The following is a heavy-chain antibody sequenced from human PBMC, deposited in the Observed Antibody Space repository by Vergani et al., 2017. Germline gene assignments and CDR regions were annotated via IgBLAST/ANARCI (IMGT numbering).Heavy chain of an antibody. CDR2: ISWNSGSI. CDR3: AKGGRGQLLVGNGCDG. V-gene: IGHV3-9*03. CDR1: GFTFDDYA. D-gene: IGHD6-13*01. J-gene: IGHJ4*01. Sequence: EVQLVESGGGLVQPGRSLRLSCAASGFTFDDYAMHWVRQAPGKGLEWVSGISWNSGSIGYADSVKGRFTISRDNAKNSLYLQMNSLRAEDMALCYCAKGGRGQLLVGNGCDGWGQGSLVTVSS.